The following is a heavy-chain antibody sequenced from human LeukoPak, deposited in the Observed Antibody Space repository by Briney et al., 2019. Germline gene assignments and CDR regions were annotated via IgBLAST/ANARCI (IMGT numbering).Heavy chain of an antibody. J-gene: IGHJ4*02. Sequence: PGGSLRPSCAASGFSVSSNYMSWVRQAPGKGLEWVSITYNDGRTDYADSVKGRFTISRDSSKNTLHLQMNSLRAEDTAVYYCAKPGTEYSSSSALDYWGQGTLVTVSS. CDR3: AKPGTEYSSSSALDY. CDR1: GFSVSSNY. V-gene: IGHV3-66*04. CDR2: TYNDGRT. D-gene: IGHD6-6*01.